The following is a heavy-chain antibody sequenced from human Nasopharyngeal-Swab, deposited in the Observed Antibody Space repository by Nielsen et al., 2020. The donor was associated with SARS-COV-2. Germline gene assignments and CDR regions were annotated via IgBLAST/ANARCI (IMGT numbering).Heavy chain of an antibody. CDR1: GFTFSSYA. J-gene: IGHJ4*02. CDR2: ISGSGGST. CDR3: ANQDYSDYGRDY. V-gene: IGHV3-23*01. Sequence: GGSLRLSCAASGFTFSSYAMSWVRQAPGKGLEWVSAISGSGGSTYYADSVKGRFTISRDNSKNTLYLQMDSLRAEDTAVYYCANQDYSDYGRDYWGQGTLVTVSS. D-gene: IGHD4-11*01.